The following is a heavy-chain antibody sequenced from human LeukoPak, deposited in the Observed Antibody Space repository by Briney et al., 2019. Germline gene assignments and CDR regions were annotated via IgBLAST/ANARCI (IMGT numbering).Heavy chain of an antibody. D-gene: IGHD3-3*01. V-gene: IGHV4-34*01. CDR3: ARRSFWSGYPYNWFDP. CDR1: GGSFSNYY. CDR2: ITHSGST. J-gene: IGHJ5*02. Sequence: PSETLSLTCAVYGGSFSNYYWSWIRQSPGKGLEWIGEITHSGSTNYNPSLKSRVTISVDTSKNQFSLKLSSVTAADTAVYYCARRSFWSGYPYNWFDPWGQGTLVTVSS.